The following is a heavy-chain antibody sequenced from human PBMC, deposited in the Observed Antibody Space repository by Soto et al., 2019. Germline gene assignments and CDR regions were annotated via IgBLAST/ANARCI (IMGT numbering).Heavy chain of an antibody. CDR3: ARGQEWIAAASDAFDI. D-gene: IGHD6-13*01. Sequence: ASVKVSCKASGYTFTSSDINWVRQATGQGLEWMGWMNPNSGNTGYAQKFQGRVTMTRNTSISTAYMELSSLRSEDTAVYYCARGQEWIAAASDAFDIWGQGTMVTVSS. CDR1: GYTFTSSD. J-gene: IGHJ3*02. CDR2: MNPNSGNT. V-gene: IGHV1-8*01.